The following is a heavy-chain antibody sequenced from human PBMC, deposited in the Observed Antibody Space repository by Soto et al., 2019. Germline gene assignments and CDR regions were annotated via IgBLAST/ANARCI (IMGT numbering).Heavy chain of an antibody. J-gene: IGHJ4*02. CDR2: IWYDGSDK. D-gene: IGHD3-16*01. CDR1: GFAFSSFG. CDR3: AFGNLSYYFDY. Sequence: QVQLVESGGGVVQPGRSLRLSCAASGFAFSSFGMHWVRQAPGKGLEWVAIIWYDGSDKYYADSVKGRFTISRDNSKNTLSLQMNSLRAEDTAVYHCAFGNLSYYFDYLGQGTPVTVSS. V-gene: IGHV3-33*01.